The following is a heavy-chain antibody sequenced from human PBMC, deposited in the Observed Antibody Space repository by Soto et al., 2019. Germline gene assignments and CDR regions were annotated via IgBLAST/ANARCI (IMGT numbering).Heavy chain of an antibody. CDR2: IYWDDSK. J-gene: IGHJ4*02. V-gene: IGHV2-5*02. CDR3: AHRRVGLGFY. Sequence: QITLKESGPTLVKPTQTLTLTCTFSGFSLSTSGVGVGWSRQPPGKALEWLAVIYWDDSKYYTSSLKSRLTITKDTSKNQVVLTVTDMDPVDTATYYCAHRRVGLGFYWGQGTLVTVSS. CDR1: GFSLSTSGVG. D-gene: IGHD1-26*01.